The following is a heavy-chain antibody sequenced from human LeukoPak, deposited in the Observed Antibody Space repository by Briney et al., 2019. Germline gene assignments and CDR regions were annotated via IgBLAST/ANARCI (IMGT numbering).Heavy chain of an antibody. CDR2: IYYSGST. J-gene: IGHJ4*02. CDR1: GGSVSSGSYY. V-gene: IGHV4-61*01. D-gene: IGHD1-26*01. CDR3: AAEVGDYVDY. Sequence: SEILSLTCTVSGGSVSSGSYYWSWIRQPPGKGLEWIGYIYYSGSTNYNPSLKSRVTISVDTSKNQFSLKLSSVTAADTAVYYCAAEVGDYVDYWGQGTLVTVSS.